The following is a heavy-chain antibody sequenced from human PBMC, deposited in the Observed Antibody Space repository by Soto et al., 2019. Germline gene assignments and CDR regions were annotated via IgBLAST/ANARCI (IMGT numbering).Heavy chain of an antibody. CDR1: GFNFGSYA. CDR2: VSGSGGSP. V-gene: IGHV3-23*01. J-gene: IGHJ4*02. CDR3: VKGKESGYRGAFDS. D-gene: IGHD5-18*01. Sequence: EEQLLESGGGLVQPGGSLRLSCAASGFNFGSYAMGWVRQAPGKGLEWVSGVSGSGGSPYYADSVKGRLTISKDKSKNTLYLDLNNLRPEHTAVYFCVKGKESGYRGAFDSWGQGTMVTVSS.